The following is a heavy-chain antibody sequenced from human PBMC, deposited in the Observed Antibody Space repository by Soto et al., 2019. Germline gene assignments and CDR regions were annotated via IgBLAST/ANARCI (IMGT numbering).Heavy chain of an antibody. D-gene: IGHD3-22*01. V-gene: IGHV1-24*01. CDR2: FDPEDGET. CDR3: ATLPPTSYYDSSGPHFSFDY. Sequence: GASVKVSCKVSGYTLTELSMHWVRQAPGKGLEWMGGFDPEDGETIYAQKFQGRVTMTEDTSTDTAYMELSSLRSEDTAVYYCATLPPTSYYDSSGPHFSFDYWGQGTLVTVSS. J-gene: IGHJ4*02. CDR1: GYTLTELS.